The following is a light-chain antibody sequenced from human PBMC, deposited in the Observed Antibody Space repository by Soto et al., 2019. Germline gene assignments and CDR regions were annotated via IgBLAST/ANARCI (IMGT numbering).Light chain of an antibody. CDR1: QSFSDY. CDR3: QQRGNWPYT. J-gene: IGKJ2*01. Sequence: EIVLTQSPATLSLSPGERATLSCRASQSFSDYLAWYQQKPGQAPRLLIYDSSNRATGIPARFSGSGSGTDFTLTISTLEPEDFAVYYCQQRGNWPYTFGQGTKLEIK. CDR2: DSS. V-gene: IGKV3-11*01.